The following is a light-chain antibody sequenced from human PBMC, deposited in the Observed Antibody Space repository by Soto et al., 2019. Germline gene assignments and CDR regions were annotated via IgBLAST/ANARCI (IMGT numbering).Light chain of an antibody. Sequence: DVVMTQSPDSLAVSLGERATINCKSSQSVLYSSNNENYLAWYQQKPGQPPKLLIYRASIRESGVPDRFSGSGSGTDFTLTISSLQAEDVAVYYCQQYYTSIAFGQGTRLEMK. V-gene: IGKV4-1*01. J-gene: IGKJ5*01. CDR3: QQYYTSIA. CDR1: QSVLYSSNNENY. CDR2: RAS.